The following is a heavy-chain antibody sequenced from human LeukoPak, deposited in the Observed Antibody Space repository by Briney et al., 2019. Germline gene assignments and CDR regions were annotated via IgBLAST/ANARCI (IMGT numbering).Heavy chain of an antibody. V-gene: IGHV3-23*01. CDR2: ISGSGGST. CDR3: ATGSGYYWADY. Sequence: GGSLRLSCAASGFTFSSYAMSWVRQAPEKGLEWVSAISGSGGSTYYVDSVKGRFTISRDNSKNTLYLQMNSLRAEDPAVYYCATGSGYYWADYWGQGTLVTVSS. D-gene: IGHD3-22*01. CDR1: GFTFSSYA. J-gene: IGHJ4*02.